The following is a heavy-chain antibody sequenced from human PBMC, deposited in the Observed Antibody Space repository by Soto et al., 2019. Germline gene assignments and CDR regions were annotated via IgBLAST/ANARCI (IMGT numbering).Heavy chain of an antibody. V-gene: IGHV3-30-3*01. D-gene: IGHD3-10*01. CDR1: GFTFSSYA. CDR3: ARANTLLWFGEFYGMDV. Sequence: GGSLRLSCAASGFTFSSYAMHWVRQAPGKGLEWVAVISYDGSKKYYADSEKGRFTITRDNSKNTLYLQMNILRAEDTDGYYCARANTLLWFGEFYGMDVWGQGTTVTVSS. J-gene: IGHJ6*02. CDR2: ISYDGSKK.